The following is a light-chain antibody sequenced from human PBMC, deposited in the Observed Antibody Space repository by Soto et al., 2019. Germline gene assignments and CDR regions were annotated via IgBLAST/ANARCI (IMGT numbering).Light chain of an antibody. Sequence: EIVLTQSPVTQSLSPGQTATLSCRASQPITRYLAWYQQKPGQAPRLLIYDASTRATGTPARFSGSGSGTDFTLTISSLEPEDSAVYDCQQRANWHTFGGGSTVEIK. J-gene: IGKJ4*01. CDR2: DAS. CDR3: QQRANWHT. V-gene: IGKV3-11*01. CDR1: QPITRY.